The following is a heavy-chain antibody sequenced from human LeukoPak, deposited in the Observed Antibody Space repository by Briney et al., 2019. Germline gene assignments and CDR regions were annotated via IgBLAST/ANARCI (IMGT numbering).Heavy chain of an antibody. J-gene: IGHJ4*02. CDR2: ISGRGGSE. CDR3: AKRVLCQY. CDR1: VFTFSDNS. D-gene: IGHD2-8*01. Sequence: GVTLRLFCAASVFTFSDNSMTCVREAPGKGLECVSTISGRGGSEFYDDFVKGRFTVSRDNSKNTLTLQMTSLRAEATAIYYCAKRVLCQYWGQGTLVTVSS. V-gene: IGHV3-23*02.